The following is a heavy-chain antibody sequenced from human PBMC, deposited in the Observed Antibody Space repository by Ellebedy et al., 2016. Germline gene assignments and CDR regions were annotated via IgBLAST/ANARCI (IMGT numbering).Heavy chain of an antibody. V-gene: IGHV3-30*04. CDR2: ISYDGGSK. D-gene: IGHD6-13*01. Sequence: GGSLRLSCAASGFTFSSYAMHWVRQAPGKGLEWVAVISYDGGSKEYADSVKGRFTISRDNSKNTLYLQMNSLRAEDTAVYYCARPYSSSWYLPWYYYYGMDVWGQGTTVTVSS. CDR3: ARPYSSSWYLPWYYYYGMDV. CDR1: GFTFSSYA. J-gene: IGHJ6*02.